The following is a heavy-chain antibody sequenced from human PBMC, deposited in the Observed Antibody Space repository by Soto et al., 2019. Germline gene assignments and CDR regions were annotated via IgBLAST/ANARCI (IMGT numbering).Heavy chain of an antibody. Sequence: GSLRISCAASGFTFFSYTMNWVRQAPGKGLEWVATIGSDCNYIYYADSMKDRFTISRDNAKNLLFLEKNSVRGDDSARYYCPRGYSHFGSWGRGSWVTVAS. D-gene: IGHD2-15*01. V-gene: IGHV3-21*01. J-gene: IGHJ4*02. CDR1: GFTFFSYT. CDR3: PRGYSHFGS. CDR2: IGSDCNYI.